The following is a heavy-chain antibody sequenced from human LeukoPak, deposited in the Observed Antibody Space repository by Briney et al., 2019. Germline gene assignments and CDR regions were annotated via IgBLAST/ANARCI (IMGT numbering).Heavy chain of an antibody. CDR1: GFTFSNYW. CDR3: ATTTRSAPFDY. CDR2: IKQDGSEK. D-gene: IGHD1-1*01. V-gene: IGHV3-7*01. J-gene: IGHJ4*02. Sequence: GGSLTLSCAASGFTFSNYWVSWVRQTPGKGLEWLANIKQDGSEKQYVDSVKGRFTISRDNAKNSLYLQMNNLRAEDTAVYYCATTTRSAPFDYWGQGTLVTVSS.